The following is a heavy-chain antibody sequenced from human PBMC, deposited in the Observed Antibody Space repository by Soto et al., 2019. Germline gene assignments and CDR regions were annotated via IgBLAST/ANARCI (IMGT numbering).Heavy chain of an antibody. D-gene: IGHD1-26*01. V-gene: IGHV3-23*01. CDR2: ISSSGATT. Sequence: EVQLLESGGGVVQPGGSLRLSCAASGFRFSNNAMTWVRQAPGKGLEWVSIISSSGATTYYADSVKGRFTISRDNSKDTLYLLMSSLRVDDTAVYFCANSWELNPPFDCWGQGALVTVSS. J-gene: IGHJ4*02. CDR3: ANSWELNPPFDC. CDR1: GFRFSNNA.